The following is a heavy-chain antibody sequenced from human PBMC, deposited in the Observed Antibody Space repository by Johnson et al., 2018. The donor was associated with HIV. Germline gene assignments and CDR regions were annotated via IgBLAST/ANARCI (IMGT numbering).Heavy chain of an antibody. D-gene: IGHD3-22*01. CDR2: TSSNGDRT. CDR3: ARGGYYYDGDGAFDF. J-gene: IGHJ3*01. V-gene: IGHV3-64*01. Sequence: STTSSNGDRTYYANSVKGRFIISRDNSENTLYLQMGSLRAEDMAVYYCARGGYYYDGDGAFDFWGQGTIVTVSS.